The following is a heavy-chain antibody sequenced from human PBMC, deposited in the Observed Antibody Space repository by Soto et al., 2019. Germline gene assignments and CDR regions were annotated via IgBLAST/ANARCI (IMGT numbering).Heavy chain of an antibody. CDR2: IYYSGST. CDR3: ASYGLTLEGFDY. D-gene: IGHD3-10*01. V-gene: IGHV4-39*01. J-gene: IGHJ4*02. Sequence: QLQLQESGPGLVKPSETLSLTCTVSGGSISSSSYYWGWIRQPPGKGLEWIGSIYYSGSTYYNPSLKTRGTIAVDTSKNQFSLKLSSVTAADTAVYYCASYGLTLEGFDYWGQGTLVTVSS. CDR1: GGSISSSSYY.